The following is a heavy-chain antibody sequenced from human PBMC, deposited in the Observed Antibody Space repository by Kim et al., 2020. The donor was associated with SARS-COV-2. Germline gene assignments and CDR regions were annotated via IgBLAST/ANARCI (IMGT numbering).Heavy chain of an antibody. D-gene: IGHD6-13*01. J-gene: IGHJ5*02. CDR1: GFTFSSYS. V-gene: IGHV3-21*01. CDR2: ISSSSSYI. CDR3: ARDTLGRLGSKIAAAAMGWFDP. Sequence: GGSLRLSCAASGFTFSSYSMNWVRQAPGKGLEWVSSISSSSSYIYYADSVKGRFTISRDNAKNSLYLQMNSLRAEDTAVYYCARDTLGRLGSKIAAAAMGWFDPWGQGTLVTVSS.